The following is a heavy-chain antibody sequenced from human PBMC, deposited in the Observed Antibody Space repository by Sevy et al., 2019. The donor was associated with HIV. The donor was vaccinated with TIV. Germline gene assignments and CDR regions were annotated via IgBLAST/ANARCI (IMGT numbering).Heavy chain of an antibody. J-gene: IGHJ4*02. Sequence: GGSLRLSCVASGFTFSTYSMNWVRQAPGKGLEWVSYISSSSTTIYYAGSVRGRFTISRDNAKNSLYLRMNSLRDAATAVYYCAREGNYYDRSGYQYYFDYWGQGTPVTVSS. CDR1: GFTFSTYS. V-gene: IGHV3-48*02. CDR3: AREGNYYDRSGYQYYFDY. CDR2: ISSSSTTI. D-gene: IGHD3-22*01.